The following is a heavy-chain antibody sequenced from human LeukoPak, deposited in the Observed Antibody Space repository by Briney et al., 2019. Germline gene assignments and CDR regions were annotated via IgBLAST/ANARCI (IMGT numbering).Heavy chain of an antibody. J-gene: IGHJ4*02. Sequence: GGSLRLSCAASGFTVSSNYMSWVRQAPGKGLGWVSVIYSGGSTYYADSVKGRFTISRDNSKNTLYLQMNSLRAEDTAVYYCARTSPPRVAAAGDLDYWGQGTLVTVSS. D-gene: IGHD6-13*01. CDR1: GFTVSSNY. CDR3: ARTSPPRVAAAGDLDY. V-gene: IGHV3-66*01. CDR2: IYSGGST.